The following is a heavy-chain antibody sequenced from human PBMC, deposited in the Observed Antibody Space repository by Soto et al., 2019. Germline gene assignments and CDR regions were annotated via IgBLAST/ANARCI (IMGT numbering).Heavy chain of an antibody. CDR2: IYYTGSS. V-gene: IGHV4-39*01. Sequence: SETLSLTCTVSGDSMNWNNFYCAWIRQPPGKGLEWIGNIYYTGSSYFNPSLTGRVTMSVDMSKNQVSLKVKSVTAADTAVYFCALSGLAERRASDWFDPWGQGTLVTVPS. CDR1: GDSMNWNNFY. D-gene: IGHD1-1*01. CDR3: ALSGLAERRASDWFDP. J-gene: IGHJ5*02.